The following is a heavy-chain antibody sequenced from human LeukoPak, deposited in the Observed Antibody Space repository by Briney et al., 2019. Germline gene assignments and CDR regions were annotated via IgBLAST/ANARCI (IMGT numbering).Heavy chain of an antibody. CDR2: ISYDGSNK. CDR3: ARDGPKADMDV. Sequence: PGGSLRLSCAASGFTFSSYAMHWVRQAPGKGLEWVAVISYDGSNKYYADSVKGRFTISRDNAKNSLYLQMNSLRAEDTAVYYCARDGPKADMDVWGKGTTVTVSS. V-gene: IGHV3-30*04. J-gene: IGHJ6*03. CDR1: GFTFSSYA.